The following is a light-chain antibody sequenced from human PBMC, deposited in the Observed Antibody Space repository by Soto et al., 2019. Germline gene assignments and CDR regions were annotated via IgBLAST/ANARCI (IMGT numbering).Light chain of an antibody. V-gene: IGKV3-20*01. CDR3: HCHQFDSSRVYS. CDR2: GGY. J-gene: IGKJ2*03. CDR1: QSVTSTY. Sequence: EIVLTQSPVTLSLSPGERATLSCTASQSVTSTYLAWYQQKPGQSHRLIIYGGYTRASAFPDMFSGGGSGTDFTLIISRVEPDDSAVYYCHCHQFDSSRVYSFGQGTKLEI.